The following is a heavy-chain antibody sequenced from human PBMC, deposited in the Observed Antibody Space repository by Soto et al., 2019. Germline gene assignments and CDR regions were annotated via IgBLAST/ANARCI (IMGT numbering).Heavy chain of an antibody. CDR1: GGSVSSGSYC. CDR3: AGLIAADHGMDV. V-gene: IGHV4-61*01. Sequence: QVQLQESGPGLVKPSETLSLTCTVSGGSVSSGSYCWSWIRQPPGKGLEWIGYIYYSGSTNYNPSLTRRVTISVDTSKNQFSLKLSAVTAADTAVYYCAGLIAADHGMDVWGQGTTVTVSS. CDR2: IYYSGST. D-gene: IGHD6-13*01. J-gene: IGHJ6*02.